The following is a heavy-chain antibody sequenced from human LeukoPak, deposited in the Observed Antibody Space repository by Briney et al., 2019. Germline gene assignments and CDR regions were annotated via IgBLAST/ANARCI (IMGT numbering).Heavy chain of an antibody. D-gene: IGHD6-6*01. V-gene: IGHV3-23*01. CDR2: ISGSGGST. CDR1: GFTFSSYA. CDR3: AKGVSSSSYYYYYMDV. J-gene: IGHJ6*03. Sequence: GGSLRLSCAASGFTFSSYAMSWVRQAPGKGLEWVSAISGSGGSTYYADSVKSRFTISRDNSKNTLYLQMNSLRAEDTAVYYCAKGVSSSSYYYYYMDVWGKGTTVTVSS.